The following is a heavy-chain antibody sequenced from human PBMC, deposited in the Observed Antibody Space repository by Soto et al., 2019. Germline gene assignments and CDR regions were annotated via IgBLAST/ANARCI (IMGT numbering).Heavy chain of an antibody. CDR2: IYWDDDK. V-gene: IGHV2-5*02. D-gene: IGHD2-21*02. Sequence: QITLKESGPTLVKPTQTLTLTCTFSGFSLSTTEEGVGWIRQPPGKAPEWLALIYWDDDKRYSPSLKTRLTLTKDTSKNQVVPTVTNVDPVDTATYYCAHGSCFGADCYPNPYFDFWGQGILVTVSS. CDR3: AHGSCFGADCYPNPYFDF. CDR1: GFSLSTTEEG. J-gene: IGHJ4*02.